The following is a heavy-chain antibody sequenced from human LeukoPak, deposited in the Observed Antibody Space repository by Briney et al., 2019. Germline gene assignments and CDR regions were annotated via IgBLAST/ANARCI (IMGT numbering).Heavy chain of an antibody. CDR2: ISGDGGST. CDR1: GFTFDDYA. V-gene: IGHV3-43*02. Sequence: GGSLRLSCAASGFTFDDYAMHWVRQAPGKGLEWVSLISGDGGSTYYADSVKGRFTISRDNSKNSLYLQMNSLRTEDTALYYCAKELYSSSWTNWFDPWGQGTLVTVSS. D-gene: IGHD6-13*01. J-gene: IGHJ5*02. CDR3: AKELYSSSWTNWFDP.